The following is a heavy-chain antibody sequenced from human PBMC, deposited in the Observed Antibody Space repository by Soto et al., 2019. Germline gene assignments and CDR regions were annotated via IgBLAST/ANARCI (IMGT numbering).Heavy chain of an antibody. V-gene: IGHV5-51*01. CDR1: GYSFTSYW. CDR3: ARSSAGRYYYYVMDV. D-gene: IGHD6-13*01. CDR2: IYPGDSDT. Sequence: PGESLKISCKGSGYSFTSYWIGWVRQMPGKGLEWMGIIYPGDSDTRYSPSFQGQVTISADKSISTAYLQWSSLKASDTAMYYCARSSAGRYYYYVMDVWGQGTTVTVSS. J-gene: IGHJ6*02.